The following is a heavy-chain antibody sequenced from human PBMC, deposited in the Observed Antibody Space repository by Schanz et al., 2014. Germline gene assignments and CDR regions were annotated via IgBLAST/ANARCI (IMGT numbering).Heavy chain of an antibody. J-gene: IGHJ4*02. CDR2: VPFDGSQK. D-gene: IGHD2-2*01. Sequence: VHLVESGGGWVQPGGSLRLSCAASGFTFSSYALHWVRQAPGKGLEWVAFVPFDGSQKFYADSVKGRFTISRDNSKNTVYLQMNSLRPGDTAVYYCARESSNDIVLVPGAVFDHWGQGILVTVSS. CDR3: ARESSNDIVLVPGAVFDH. V-gene: IGHV3-30*04. CDR1: GFTFSSYA.